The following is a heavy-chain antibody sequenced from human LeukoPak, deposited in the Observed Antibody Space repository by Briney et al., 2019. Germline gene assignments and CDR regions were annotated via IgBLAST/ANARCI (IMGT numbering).Heavy chain of an antibody. CDR3: AREGCSGGSCYHNWFDP. Sequence: PGGSLRLSCAASGFTFSSYWMSWVRQAPGKGLEWVANINQDGSEKYYVDSVKGRFTISRDNAKNSLYLQMNSLRAEDTAVYYCAREGCSGGSCYHNWFDPWGQGTQVTVSS. D-gene: IGHD2-15*01. J-gene: IGHJ5*02. CDR1: GFTFSSYW. CDR2: INQDGSEK. V-gene: IGHV3-7*01.